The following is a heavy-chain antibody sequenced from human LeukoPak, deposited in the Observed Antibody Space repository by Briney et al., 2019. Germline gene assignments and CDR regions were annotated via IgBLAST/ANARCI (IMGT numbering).Heavy chain of an antibody. J-gene: IGHJ4*02. V-gene: IGHV4-61*05. CDR1: GGSISSSSYY. D-gene: IGHD4-17*01. CDR2: IYYSGST. Sequence: SETLSLTCTVSGGSISSSSYYWGWIRQPPGKGLEWIGYIYYSGSTNYNPSLKSRVTISVDTSKNQFSLKLSSVTAADTAVYYCARSALYYGDYYRAFDYWGQGTLVTVSS. CDR3: ARSALYYGDYYRAFDY.